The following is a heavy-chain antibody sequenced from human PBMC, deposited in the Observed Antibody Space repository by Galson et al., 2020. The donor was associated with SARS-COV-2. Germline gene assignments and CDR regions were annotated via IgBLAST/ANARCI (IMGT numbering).Heavy chain of an antibody. V-gene: IGHV4-39*07. Sequence: SETLSLTCTVSGGSITTIHYYWAWIRQPPGQGLEWIGSIYYSGTTFFYNLSLKSRVTIAVDTSKNHFSLKLTSVTVADSAVYYCARMALHPNWFDPWGQGTLVTVSS. J-gene: IGHJ5*02. D-gene: IGHD4-4*01. CDR2: IYYSGTTF. CDR3: ARMALHPNWFDP. CDR1: GGSITTIHYY.